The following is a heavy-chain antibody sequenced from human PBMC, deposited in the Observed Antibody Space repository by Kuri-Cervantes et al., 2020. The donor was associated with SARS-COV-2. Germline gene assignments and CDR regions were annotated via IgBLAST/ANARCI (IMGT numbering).Heavy chain of an antibody. J-gene: IGHJ6*02. CDR3: ARDSFRWMGANSGQQLWHKNYYYYGMDV. CDR1: GYTFTSYC. V-gene: IGHV1-46*01. CDR2: INPSGGST. D-gene: IGHD5-18*01. Sequence: ASVKVSCKASGYTFTSYCMHWVRQAPGQGLEWMGIINPSGGSTSYAQKFQGRVTMTRDTSTSTVYMELSSLRSEDTAVYYCARDSFRWMGANSGQQLWHKNYYYYGMDVWGQGTTVTVSS.